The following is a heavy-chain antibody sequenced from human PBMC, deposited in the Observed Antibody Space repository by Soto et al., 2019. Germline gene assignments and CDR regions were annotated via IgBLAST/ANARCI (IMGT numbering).Heavy chain of an antibody. V-gene: IGHV1-18*04. CDR2: IPPYEGTT. Sequence: ASVKVSCKTSGFTFTSYPFSCVRQVPGQGLEWLACIPPYEGTTKVAHQFRARTTLTTDTSADTVFMELTRLTSDETAAYFCAREYYSDTTWIDYWGQ. D-gene: IGHD5-12*01. CDR3: AREYYSDTTWIDY. CDR1: GFTFTSYP. J-gene: IGHJ4*02.